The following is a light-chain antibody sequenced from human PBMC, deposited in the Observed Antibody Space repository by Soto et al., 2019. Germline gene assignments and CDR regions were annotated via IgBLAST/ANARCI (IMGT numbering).Light chain of an antibody. V-gene: IGKV3-20*01. J-gene: IGKJ1*01. CDR2: GAS. CDR3: QQYGSSPPRT. CDR1: QSVSISY. Sequence: EIVLTQSPGTLSLSPGERATLSCRSSQSVSISYLAWYQQKPGQAPRLLIYGASSRATGIPDRFSGSGSGTDFTLTISRLEPEDFAVYYCQQYGSSPPRTFGQGTKGEIK.